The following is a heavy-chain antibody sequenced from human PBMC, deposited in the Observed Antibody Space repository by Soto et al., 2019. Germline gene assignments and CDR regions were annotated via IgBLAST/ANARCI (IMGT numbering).Heavy chain of an antibody. CDR2: IYYSGST. CDR3: ARVPTYYDFWSGYYTSYFGMDV. V-gene: IGHV4-59*01. Sequence: SETLSLTCTVSGGSISSYYWSWIRQPPGKGLEWIGYIYYSGSTNYNPSLKSRVTISVDTSKNQFSLKLSSVTAADTAVYYCARVPTYYDFWSGYYTSYFGMDVWGQGTTVT. CDR1: GGSISSYY. J-gene: IGHJ6*02. D-gene: IGHD3-3*01.